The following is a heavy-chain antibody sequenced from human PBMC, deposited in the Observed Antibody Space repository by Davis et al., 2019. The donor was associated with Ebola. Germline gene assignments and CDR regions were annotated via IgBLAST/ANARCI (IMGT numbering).Heavy chain of an antibody. CDR2: IYYSGST. V-gene: IGHV4-39*07. D-gene: IGHD1-26*01. CDR3: AREIVGLYYFDY. CDR1: GGSISNYY. J-gene: IGHJ4*02. Sequence: SETLSLTCTVSGGSISNYYWGWIRQPPGKGLEWIGSIYYSGSTYYNPSLKSRVTISVETSKNQFSLKLSSVTAADTAVYYCAREIVGLYYFDYWGQGTLVTVSS.